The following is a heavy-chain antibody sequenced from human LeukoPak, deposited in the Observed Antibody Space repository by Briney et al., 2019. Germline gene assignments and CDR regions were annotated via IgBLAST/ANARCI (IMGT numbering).Heavy chain of an antibody. D-gene: IGHD1-14*01. J-gene: IGHJ4*02. CDR3: SRVARRTD. CDR1: GLIVSRNY. Sequence: GGSLRLSCAAPGLIVSRNYMNWVRQAPGKGLEWLSVIYCDGSTQYADSVKRSFIISRHNSKNTLYLQMNTLIEEDETVYYCSRVARRTDWGQGNRVIVSS. CDR2: IYCDGST. V-gene: IGHV3-66*01.